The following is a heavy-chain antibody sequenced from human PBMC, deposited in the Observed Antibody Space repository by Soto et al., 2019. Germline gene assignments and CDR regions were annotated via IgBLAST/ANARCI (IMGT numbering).Heavy chain of an antibody. V-gene: IGHV4-39*01. CDR2: IYYSGNT. Sequence: SETLSLTCTVFGDSISSSSYYWCWIRQPPWKGLEWIGSIYYSGNTYYNPSLKSRVTISVDTSKNQFSLELTSVTAADTAIYYCARPDPGRAPLPYWGQGXQVTVYS. J-gene: IGHJ4*02. CDR3: ARPDPGRAPLPY. D-gene: IGHD6-13*01. CDR1: GDSISSSSYY.